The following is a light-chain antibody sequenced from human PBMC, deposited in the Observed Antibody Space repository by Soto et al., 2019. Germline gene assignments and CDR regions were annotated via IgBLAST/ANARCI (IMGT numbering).Light chain of an antibody. Sequence: PGERATLSCRASQSVSSRYVAWYQQKPGQAPRLLIYGASNRATDIPARFSGSGSGTDFTLTISNLEPEDFAVYYCQQHSHWPPWTFGQGTKVDIK. J-gene: IGKJ1*01. V-gene: IGKV3-11*01. CDR1: QSVSSRY. CDR3: QQHSHWPPWT. CDR2: GAS.